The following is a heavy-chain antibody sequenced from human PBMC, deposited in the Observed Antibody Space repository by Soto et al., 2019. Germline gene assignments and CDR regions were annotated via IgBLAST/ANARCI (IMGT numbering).Heavy chain of an antibody. CDR2: ISPHSGGP. Sequence: GASGKVCCKGSGYTFTCYYIHWVRQAPGQGLEWMGSISPHSGGPNYAQRFQGRVTMTRDTSMTTVYMEMSGLTSDDTAVYYCARGGYFDSSNYLAYWGLGTLVTVSS. D-gene: IGHD3-22*01. CDR1: GYTFTCYY. CDR3: ARGGYFDSSNYLAY. V-gene: IGHV1-2*02. J-gene: IGHJ4*02.